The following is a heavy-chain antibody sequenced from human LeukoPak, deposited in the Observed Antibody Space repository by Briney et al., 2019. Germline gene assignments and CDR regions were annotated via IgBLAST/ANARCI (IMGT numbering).Heavy chain of an antibody. CDR3: ARGYDSTGYVLTDI. V-gene: IGHV4-59*08. D-gene: IGHD3-22*01. J-gene: IGHJ3*02. Sequence: PSETLSLTCTVSGGSISSYYWCWIRQPPGKGLEWIGYIYYSGSANYNPSLKSRVTISVDTSKNQFSLKLSSVTAADTALYYCARGYDSTGYVLTDIWGQGTTVTVSS. CDR2: IYYSGSA. CDR1: GGSISSYY.